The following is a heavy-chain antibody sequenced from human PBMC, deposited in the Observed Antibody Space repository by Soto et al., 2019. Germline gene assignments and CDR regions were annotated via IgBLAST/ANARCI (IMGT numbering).Heavy chain of an antibody. CDR3: ARYGGTPVGPFDP. Sequence: QVQLQQWGARLLKPSETLSLTCAVYGGSFSGYYWTWVRQPPGKGLEWSGEIKHSGSTNYNPSLRSRVTISLDTSKNQYSLELNPVTAADTAVCYCARYGGTPVGPFDPWGRGTLVTVS. CDR2: IKHSGST. V-gene: IGHV4-34*01. J-gene: IGHJ2*01. CDR1: GGSFSGYY. D-gene: IGHD4-17*01.